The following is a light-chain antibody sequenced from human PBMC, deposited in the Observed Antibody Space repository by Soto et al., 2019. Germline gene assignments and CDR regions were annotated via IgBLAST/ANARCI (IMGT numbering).Light chain of an antibody. Sequence: EIVLTQSPATLSVSPGERATLSCRASQSVSSNLAWYQQKPGQAPRLLIYDSSIRATGIPVRFSGSGSGTDFTLTISSLQPEDFAVYYCHQRRSWPRTFGQGTKVDIK. V-gene: IGKV3-11*01. CDR1: QSVSSN. CDR2: DSS. CDR3: HQRRSWPRT. J-gene: IGKJ1*01.